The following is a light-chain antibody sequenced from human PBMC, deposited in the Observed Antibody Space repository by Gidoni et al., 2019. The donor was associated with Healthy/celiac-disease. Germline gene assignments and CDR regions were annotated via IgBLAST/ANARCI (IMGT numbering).Light chain of an antibody. CDR3: MQALQTRYT. CDR1: HSLLHSNGYNY. J-gene: IGKJ2*01. CDR2: LGT. V-gene: IGKV2-28*01. Sequence: DIAMTQSPLFLPVTPGELASISCRSSHSLLHSNGYNYLDSYLQKPGQSPQLLLYLGTNRASGVHDRCSGSGSGKDFTLKISRVEAEDVGVYYCMQALQTRYTFGQXTKLEIK.